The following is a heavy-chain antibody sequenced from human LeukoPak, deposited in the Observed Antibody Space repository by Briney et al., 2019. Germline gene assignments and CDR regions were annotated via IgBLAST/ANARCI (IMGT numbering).Heavy chain of an antibody. Sequence: PGRSLRLSCAASGFTFSSYAMHWVRQAPGKGLEWVSDISGSSSDIHYADSVTGRFTISRDNAKNSVYLQMNSLRVEDTAVYYCARDSGRYGYYMDVWGKGTTVTVSS. CDR1: GFTFSSYA. CDR3: ARDSGRYGYYMDV. D-gene: IGHD1-26*01. J-gene: IGHJ6*04. V-gene: IGHV3-48*01. CDR2: ISGSSSDI.